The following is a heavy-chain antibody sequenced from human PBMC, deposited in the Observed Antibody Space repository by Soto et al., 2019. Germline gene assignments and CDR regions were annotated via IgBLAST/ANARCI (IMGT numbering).Heavy chain of an antibody. CDR3: ARSPLSYDYVRQTWREVGDSFDV. D-gene: IGHD3-10*02. CDR1: NSSLGAFH. J-gene: IGHJ3*01. CDR2: LIHGGST. V-gene: IGHV4-34*02. Sequence: QVHLEQWGAGLLKPSETLSLTCAIYNSSLGAFHWSWIRQPPGKGLEWIGELIHGGSTNYNPSLKSRVTFNLDTSKSQFSLHVMSVTAADTAVYYCARSPLSYDYVRQTWREVGDSFDVWGRGTSVTVSS.